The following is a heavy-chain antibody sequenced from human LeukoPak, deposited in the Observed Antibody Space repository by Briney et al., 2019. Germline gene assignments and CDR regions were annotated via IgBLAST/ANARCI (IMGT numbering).Heavy chain of an antibody. CDR3: AKYGVVLPPGSHIPHWFDA. V-gene: IGHV3-23*01. CDR1: GFTFTTYA. Sequence: GGSLRLSCAASGFTFTTYAMTWVRQAPGKGLEWVSTVVDGGATFYADSVRGRFTISRDNSENTLYLQMNSLRGDDTAVYFCAKYGVVLPPGSHIPHWFDAWGQGSLVTVSS. CDR2: VVDGGAT. D-gene: IGHD2-2*01. J-gene: IGHJ5*02.